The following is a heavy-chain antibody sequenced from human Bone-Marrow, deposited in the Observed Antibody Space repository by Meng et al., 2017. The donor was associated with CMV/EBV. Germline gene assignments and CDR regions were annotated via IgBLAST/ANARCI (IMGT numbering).Heavy chain of an antibody. V-gene: IGHV3-13*01. CDR3: ASDHRDSGVQYYGMDL. Sequence: GESLKISCAASGFTFSSYEMHWVRQATGKGLEWVSAIGTAGDTCYPGSVKGRFTMSRENAKNSLYLQMHSLRAGDTAVYYCASDHRDSGVQYYGMDLWGQGTTVTFYS. J-gene: IGHJ6*02. CDR1: GFTFSSYE. CDR2: IGTAGDT. D-gene: IGHD3-16*02.